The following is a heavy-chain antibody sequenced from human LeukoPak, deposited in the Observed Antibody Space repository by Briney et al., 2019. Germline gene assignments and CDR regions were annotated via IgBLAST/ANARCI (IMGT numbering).Heavy chain of an antibody. V-gene: IGHV4-34*01. D-gene: IGHD3-22*01. CDR1: GGSFSGYY. CDR3: ARVEEKWLLGRGVFYYYYMDV. J-gene: IGHJ6*03. Sequence: SETLSLTCAVYGGSFSGYYWSWIRQPPGKGLEWIGEINHSGSTNYNPSLKSRVTISVDTSKNQFSLKLSSVTAADTAVYYCARVEEKWLLGRGVFYYYYMDVWGKGTTVTVSS. CDR2: INHSGST.